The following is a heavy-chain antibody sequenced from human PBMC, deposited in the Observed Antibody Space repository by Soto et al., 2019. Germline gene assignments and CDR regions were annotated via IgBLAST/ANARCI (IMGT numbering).Heavy chain of an antibody. CDR2: IIPIFGTA. J-gene: IGHJ4*02. CDR3: ASERGTIFGVVNPLDY. D-gene: IGHD3-3*01. Sequence: QVQLVQSGAEVKKPGSSVKVSCKASGGTFSSYAISWVRQAPGQGLEWMGGIIPIFGTANYAQKFQGRVTITADEYTRTAYMELSSLRSEDTAVYYCASERGTIFGVVNPLDYWGQGTLVTVSS. CDR1: GGTFSSYA. V-gene: IGHV1-69*01.